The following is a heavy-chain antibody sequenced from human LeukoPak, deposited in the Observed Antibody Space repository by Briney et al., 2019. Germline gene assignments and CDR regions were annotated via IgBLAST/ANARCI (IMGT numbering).Heavy chain of an antibody. CDR2: ISGSSSSS. CDR3: VKEGEVVITHRFDS. J-gene: IGHJ4*02. CDR1: GFTFSSYA. D-gene: IGHD3-22*01. V-gene: IGHV3-23*01. Sequence: GGSLRLSCAASGFTFSSYAMTWVRQAPGKGLEWVSGISGSSSSSYYADSVKGRFTISRDYSNNTMYLQMNSLRAEDTAVYYCVKEGEVVITHRFDSWGQGTLVTVSS.